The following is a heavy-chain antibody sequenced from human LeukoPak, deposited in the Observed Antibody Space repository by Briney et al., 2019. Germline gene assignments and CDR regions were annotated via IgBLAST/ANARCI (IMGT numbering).Heavy chain of an antibody. CDR2: ITDSGGSA. CDR3: AKGGLGQASGLDV. V-gene: IGHV3-23*01. Sequence: GGSLRLSCAASGFIFSNYAMTWVRQAPGKGLGYISSITDSGGSAYYADSVKGRFTLSRDNSRDTLYLHLNSLRAEDTALYYCAKGGLGQASGLDVWGQGTTVIVSS. J-gene: IGHJ6*02. D-gene: IGHD3-10*01. CDR1: GFIFSNYA.